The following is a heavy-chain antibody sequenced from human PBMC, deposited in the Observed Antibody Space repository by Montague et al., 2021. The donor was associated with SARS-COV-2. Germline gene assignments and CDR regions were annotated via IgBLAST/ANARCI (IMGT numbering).Heavy chain of an antibody. CDR2: SSYSGST. V-gene: IGHV4-59*01. D-gene: IGHD2-2*02. CDR1: GGSISSDY. J-gene: IGHJ6*02. CDR3: ANFRRTQLLYGTLYYGMDV. Sequence: SETLSLTCTVSGGSISSDYWSWIRQPPGSGLQRIGYSSYSGSTIYNHSLKRRVTISVDTSTNHFTLWLSSVTAADTAVSYCANFRRTQLLYGTLYYGMDVWGQGTTVTVSS.